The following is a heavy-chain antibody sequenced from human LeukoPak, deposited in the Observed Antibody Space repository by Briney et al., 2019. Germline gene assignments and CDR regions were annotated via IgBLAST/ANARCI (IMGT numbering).Heavy chain of an antibody. D-gene: IGHD6-13*01. V-gene: IGHV4-31*02. CDR2: IYYSGST. CDR3: AREWIAAAGTGGYFDY. Sequence: LRLSCAASGFTFSSYWMHWIRQHPGKGLEWIGYIYYSGSTYYNPSLKSRVTISVDTSKNQFSLKLSSVTAADTAVYYCAREWIAAAGTGGYFDYWGQGTLVTVSS. J-gene: IGHJ4*02. CDR1: GFTFSSYW.